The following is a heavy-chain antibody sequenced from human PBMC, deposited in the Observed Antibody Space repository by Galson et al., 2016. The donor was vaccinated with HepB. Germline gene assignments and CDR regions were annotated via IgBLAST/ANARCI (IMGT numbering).Heavy chain of an antibody. Sequence: TLSLTCTVSGGSISSGGYYWSWIRQHPGKGLEWIGYIYYSGSTYYNPSLKSRVTISVDTSKNQFSLKLSSVTAADTAVYYCARSLGYCSSTSGYFSWYFDLWGRGTLVTVSS. CDR1: GGSISSGGYY. V-gene: IGHV4-31*03. J-gene: IGHJ2*01. CDR3: ARSLGYCSSTSGYFSWYFDL. D-gene: IGHD2-2*01. CDR2: IYYSGST.